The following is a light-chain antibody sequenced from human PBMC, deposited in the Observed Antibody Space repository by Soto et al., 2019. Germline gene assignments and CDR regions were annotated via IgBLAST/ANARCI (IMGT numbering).Light chain of an antibody. Sequence: QSVLTQPASVSGSPGQSITISCTGTNSDVGDYNYVSWYQQHPGKAPKLIIYEVSNRPSGISDRFSASKSGNTASLTISGLQAEDEADYYCSSYTTTSTLVFGGGTKLTVL. J-gene: IGLJ3*02. V-gene: IGLV2-14*01. CDR1: NSDVGDYNY. CDR2: EVS. CDR3: SSYTTTSTLV.